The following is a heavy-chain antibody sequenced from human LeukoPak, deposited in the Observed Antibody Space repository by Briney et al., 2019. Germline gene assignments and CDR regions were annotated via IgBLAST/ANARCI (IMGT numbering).Heavy chain of an antibody. CDR1: GGSISSYY. V-gene: IGHV4-59*12. CDR2: IYYSGST. J-gene: IGHJ4*02. CDR3: AREFLTNPHGYDILTGPVVSAECFDY. Sequence: SETVSLTCTVSGGSISSYYWSWIRQPPGKGLEWIGYIYYSGSTNYNPSLKSRVTISVDTSKNQFSLQLNSVTPEDTAVYYCAREFLTNPHGYDILTGPVVSAECFDYWGQGTLVTVSS. D-gene: IGHD3-9*01.